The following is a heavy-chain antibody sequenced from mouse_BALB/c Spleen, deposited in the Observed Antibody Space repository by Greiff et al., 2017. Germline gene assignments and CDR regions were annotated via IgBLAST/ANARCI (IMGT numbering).Heavy chain of an antibody. V-gene: IGHV3-6*02. Sequence: EVQLQQSGPGLVKPSQSLSLTCSVTGYSITSGYYWNWIRQFPGNKLEWMGYISYDGSNNYNPSLKNRISITRDTSKNQFFLKLNSVTTEDTATYYCARDDYDDGGVTWFAYWGQGTLVTVSA. CDR1: GYSITSGYY. CDR2: ISYDGSN. D-gene: IGHD2-4*01. J-gene: IGHJ3*01. CDR3: ARDDYDDGGVTWFAY.